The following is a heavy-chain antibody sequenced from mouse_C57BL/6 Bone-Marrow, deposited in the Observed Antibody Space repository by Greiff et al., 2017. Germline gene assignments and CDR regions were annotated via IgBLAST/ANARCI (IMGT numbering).Heavy chain of an antibody. CDR2: IDPSDSYT. Sequence: QVQLQQPGAELVRPGTSVKLSCKASGYTFTSYWMHWVKQRPGQGLEWIGVIDPSDSYTNYNQKFKGKATLTVDTSSSTADMQLSRLTSEDSAVYYWAKGGNYVGDYWGQGTTLTVSS. D-gene: IGHD2-1*01. V-gene: IGHV1-59*01. J-gene: IGHJ2*01. CDR3: AKGGNYVGDY. CDR1: GYTFTSYW.